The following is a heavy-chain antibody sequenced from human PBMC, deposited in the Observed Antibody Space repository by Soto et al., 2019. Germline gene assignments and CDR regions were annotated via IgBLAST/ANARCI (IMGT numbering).Heavy chain of an antibody. CDR2: INAGNGNT. Sequence: QVQLVQSGAEVKKPGASVKVSCKASGYTFTSYAMHWVRQAPGQRLEWMGWINAGNGNTKYSQKFQGRVTITRDTSASTAYMGLSSLRSEDTALYYCARGHSSGWWEYYFDYWGQGTLVTVSS. CDR3: ARGHSSGWWEYYFDY. CDR1: GYTFTSYA. J-gene: IGHJ4*02. D-gene: IGHD6-19*01. V-gene: IGHV1-3*01.